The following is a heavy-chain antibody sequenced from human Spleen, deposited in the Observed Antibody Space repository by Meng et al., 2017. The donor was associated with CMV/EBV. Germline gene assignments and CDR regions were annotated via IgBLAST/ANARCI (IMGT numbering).Heavy chain of an antibody. CDR3: ARGGQVLDF. CDR2: IFPSGTT. V-gene: IGHV4-31*03. CDR1: GVVSSNGGSY. Sequence: LTCNVSGVVSSNGGSYWTWIRQHPGKGLEWIGYIFPSGTTYYNPSLRSRLTITVDTSNNQFSLSLDSVTAADPAVYYCARGGQVLDFWGPGTLVTVSS. J-gene: IGHJ4*02. D-gene: IGHD2/OR15-2a*01.